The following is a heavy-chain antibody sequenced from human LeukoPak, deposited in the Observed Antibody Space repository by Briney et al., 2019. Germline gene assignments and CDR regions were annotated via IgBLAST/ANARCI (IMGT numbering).Heavy chain of an antibody. CDR3: ARGDYGVGSFCGGMDV. Sequence: GASVKVSCKASGFSISSAGITWVRQAPGQGLEWLGWKSASNGSTNSAQKFQGRVTMTTDTSTNIAFLEVRSLRSDDTAIYYCARGDYGVGSFCGGMDVWGQGTTVIVSS. J-gene: IGHJ6*02. D-gene: IGHD4/OR15-4a*01. CDR2: KSASNGST. V-gene: IGHV1-18*01. CDR1: GFSISSAG.